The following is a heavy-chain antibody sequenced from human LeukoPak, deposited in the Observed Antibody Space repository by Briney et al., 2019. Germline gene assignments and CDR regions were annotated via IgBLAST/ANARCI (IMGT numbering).Heavy chain of an antibody. V-gene: IGHV3-7*01. J-gene: IGHJ4*02. CDR1: GFTFSNYW. CDR3: VRDGGVSGYDLLDY. D-gene: IGHD5-12*01. Sequence: GGSLRLSCAASGFTFSNYWMTWVRQAPGKGLEWVAHINQDGSEEHYMDSVKARFTISRDNAKNSLSLQMNSLRAEDTTVYYCVRDGGVSGYDLLDYWGQGTLVTVSS. CDR2: INQDGSEE.